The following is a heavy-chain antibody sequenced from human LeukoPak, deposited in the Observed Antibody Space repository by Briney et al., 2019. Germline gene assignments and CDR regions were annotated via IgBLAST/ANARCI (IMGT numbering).Heavy chain of an antibody. CDR2: IIPIFGTA. CDR1: GGTFSSYA. Sequence: SVKVSCKASGGTFSSYAISWVRQAPGQGLEWMGRIIPIFGTANYAQKFQGRVTITTDESTSTAYMELSSLRSEDTAVYYCARADYDILTGRCSHFDYWGQGTLVTVSS. J-gene: IGHJ4*02. CDR3: ARADYDILTGRCSHFDY. V-gene: IGHV1-69*05. D-gene: IGHD3-9*01.